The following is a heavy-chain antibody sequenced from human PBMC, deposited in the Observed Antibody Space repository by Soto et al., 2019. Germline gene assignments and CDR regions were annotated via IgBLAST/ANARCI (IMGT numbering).Heavy chain of an antibody. Sequence: PSETLSLTCTVSGCSISSYYWSWIRQAPGKGLEWVGYIYYSGSTNYNPSLKSRVTISVDTSKNQFSLKMRSVSAADTAVYYCARVGSSGPSDYWGQGTLVTVSS. CDR3: ARVGSSGPSDY. D-gene: IGHD3-10*01. CDR2: IYYSGST. CDR1: GCSISSYY. J-gene: IGHJ4*02. V-gene: IGHV4-59*01.